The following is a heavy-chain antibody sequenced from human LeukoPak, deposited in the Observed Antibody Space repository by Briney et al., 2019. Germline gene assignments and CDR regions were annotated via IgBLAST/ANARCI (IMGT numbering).Heavy chain of an antibody. CDR2: ISGSGGST. V-gene: IGHV3-23*01. D-gene: IGHD3-10*01. Sequence: GGSLRLSCAASGFTFSSYAMTWVRQAPGKGLEWGSAISGSGGSTYYADSVKGRFTISRDNSKNTLYLQMNSLRAEDTAVYFCAKGTFGERYRPFDYWGQGTLVTVSS. J-gene: IGHJ4*02. CDR3: AKGTFGERYRPFDY. CDR1: GFTFSSYA.